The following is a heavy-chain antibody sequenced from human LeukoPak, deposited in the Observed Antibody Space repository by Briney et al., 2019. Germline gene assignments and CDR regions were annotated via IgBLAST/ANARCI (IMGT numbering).Heavy chain of an antibody. Sequence: PGGSLRLSCVASGFTFSTYWMHWIRQAPGKGLEWVANMKHDGSEKYYVDSVKGRFTISRDNAKNSLFLQMSSLRVEDTAVYYCARDPGYHDFWSGSVWGMDVWGQGTTVTVSS. CDR2: MKHDGSEK. CDR3: ARDPGYHDFWSGSVWGMDV. V-gene: IGHV3-7*03. D-gene: IGHD3-3*01. CDR1: GFTFSTYW. J-gene: IGHJ6*02.